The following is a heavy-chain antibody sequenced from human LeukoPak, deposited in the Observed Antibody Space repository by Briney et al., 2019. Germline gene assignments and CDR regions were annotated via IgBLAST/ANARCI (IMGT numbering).Heavy chain of an antibody. CDR2: INWNGAYI. D-gene: IGHD6-13*01. CDR3: TRGPPRASSIWSLDS. J-gene: IGHJ4*02. Sequence: PGGSLRLSCAASGFSLVDYAMTWVRHAPGKGLEWVSGINWNGAYIYYADSVKGRFTISRDDAQNSLYLQMNSLRVEDTAFYFCTRGPPRASSIWSLDSWGQGTLVIVSS. V-gene: IGHV3-20*04. CDR1: GFSLVDYA.